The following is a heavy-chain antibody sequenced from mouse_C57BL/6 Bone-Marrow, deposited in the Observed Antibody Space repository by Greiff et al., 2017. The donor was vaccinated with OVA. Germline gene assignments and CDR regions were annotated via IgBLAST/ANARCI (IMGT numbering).Heavy chain of an antibody. Sequence: EVKLVESGGGLVKPGGSLKLSCAASGFTFSDYGMHWVRQAPEKGLEWVAYISSGSSTIYYADTVKGRFTISRDNAKNTLFLQMTSLRSEDTAMYYCARATLTEYYFDYWGQGTTLTVSS. CDR1: GFTFSDYG. CDR3: ARATLTEYYFDY. J-gene: IGHJ2*01. D-gene: IGHD4-1*01. V-gene: IGHV5-17*01. CDR2: ISSGSSTI.